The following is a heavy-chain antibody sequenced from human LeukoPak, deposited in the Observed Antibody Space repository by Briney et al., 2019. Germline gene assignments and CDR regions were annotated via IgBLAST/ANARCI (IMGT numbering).Heavy chain of an antibody. D-gene: IGHD1/OR15-1a*01. V-gene: IGHV3-21*01. CDR1: GFTFSSYS. CDR3: ARDLEVGNSLSALDY. Sequence: GGSLRLSCAASGFTFSSYSMNWVRQAPGKGLEWVSSISSSSSYIYYADSVKGRFTISRDNAKNSLYLQMNGLRAEDTAVYYCARDLEVGNSLSALDYWGQGTLVTVSS. CDR2: ISSSSSYI. J-gene: IGHJ4*02.